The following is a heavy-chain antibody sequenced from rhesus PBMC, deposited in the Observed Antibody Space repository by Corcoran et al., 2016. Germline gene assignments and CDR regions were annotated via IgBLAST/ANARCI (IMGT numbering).Heavy chain of an antibody. CDR1: GFSLRTSCLG. CDR3: ARGGWRYYFDY. V-gene: IGHV2S1*01. Sequence: VTLKESGPALVKPTPPLTLTCTFSGFSLRTSCLGVGLIRQPPGKALEWLASIYWDDDKYYSTSLKSRLTISKDTSKNQVVLTMTNMDPVDTATYYCARGGWRYYFDYWGQGVLVTVSS. CDR2: IYWDDDK. D-gene: IGHD6-31*01. J-gene: IGHJ4*01.